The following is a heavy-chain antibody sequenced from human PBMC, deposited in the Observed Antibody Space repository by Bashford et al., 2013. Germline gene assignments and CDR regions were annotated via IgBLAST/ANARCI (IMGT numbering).Heavy chain of an antibody. CDR2: ISSSSSYI. Sequence: GSLRLSCAASGFTFSSYSMNWVRQAPGKGLEWVSSISSSSSYIYYADSVKGRFTISRDNSKNTLYLQMNSLRAEDTAVYYCARDLRDWSGYNYYYYYGMDVWGQGTTVTVSS. CDR1: GFTFSSYS. D-gene: IGHD3-3*01. J-gene: IGHJ6*02. V-gene: IGHV3-21*01. CDR3: ARDLRDWSGYNYYYYYGMDV.